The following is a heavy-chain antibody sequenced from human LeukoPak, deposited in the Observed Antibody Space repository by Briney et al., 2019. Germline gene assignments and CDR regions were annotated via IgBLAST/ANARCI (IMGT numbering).Heavy chain of an antibody. CDR3: AHHARMVRGVRNWDY. J-gene: IGHJ4*02. CDR2: IYWDDDK. Sequence: SGPALVKPTQTLTLTCTFSGFSLSTSGVGVGWIRQPPGKALEWLALIYWDDDKRYSPSLKSRLTITKDTSKNQVVLTMTNMDPVDTATYYCAHHARMVRGVRNWDYWGQGTLVTVSS. D-gene: IGHD3-10*01. V-gene: IGHV2-5*02. CDR1: GFSLSTSGVG.